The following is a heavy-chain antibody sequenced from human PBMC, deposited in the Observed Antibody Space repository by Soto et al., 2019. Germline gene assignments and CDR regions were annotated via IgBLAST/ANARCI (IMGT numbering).Heavy chain of an antibody. Sequence: ASVKVSCKVSGHTLTELSMHWVRQAPGKGLEWMGGFDPEDGETIYAQKFQGRVTMTEDTSTDTAYMELSSLRSEDTAVYYCATGSLRGFWSGIPRAFDIWGQGTMVTVSS. V-gene: IGHV1-24*01. CDR1: GHTLTELS. J-gene: IGHJ3*02. D-gene: IGHD3-3*01. CDR2: FDPEDGET. CDR3: ATGSLRGFWSGIPRAFDI.